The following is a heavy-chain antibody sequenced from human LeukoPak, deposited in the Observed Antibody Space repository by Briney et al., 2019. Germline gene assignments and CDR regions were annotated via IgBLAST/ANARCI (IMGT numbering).Heavy chain of an antibody. Sequence: GGSLRLSCAASGFTFSSYSMNWVRQAPGKGLEWVAVISYDGSNKYYADSVKGRFTISRDNSKNTLYLQMNSLRAEDTAVYYCASDGSSGWDYYYYGMDVWGQGTTVTVSS. CDR2: ISYDGSNK. D-gene: IGHD6-19*01. CDR1: GFTFSSYS. V-gene: IGHV3-30*03. CDR3: ASDGSSGWDYYYYGMDV. J-gene: IGHJ6*02.